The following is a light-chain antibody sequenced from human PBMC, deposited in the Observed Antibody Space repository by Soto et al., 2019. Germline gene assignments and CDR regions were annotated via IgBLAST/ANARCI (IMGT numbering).Light chain of an antibody. CDR3: QQSYRSPYT. Sequence: IPMTQSPSSLSASVGDRVTVTCRASQSIKIYLNWYQQKPGKAPTLLIYGASSLQSGVPSRFSGGGPRTEFTLTISSLQPEDFATYYCQQSYRSPYTFGQGTKLEIK. V-gene: IGKV1-39*01. CDR1: QSIKIY. J-gene: IGKJ2*01. CDR2: GAS.